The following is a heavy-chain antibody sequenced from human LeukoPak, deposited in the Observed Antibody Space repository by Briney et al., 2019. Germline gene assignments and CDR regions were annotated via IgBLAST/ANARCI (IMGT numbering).Heavy chain of an antibody. CDR1: GGSFSGYY. V-gene: IGHV4-34*01. CDR3: ARDPGGSNYYYGMDV. Sequence: SETLSLTCAVYGGSFSGYYWSWIRQPPGKGLEWIGEINHSGSTNYNPSLKSRVTISVDTSKNQFSLRLSSVTAADTAVYYCARDPGGSNYYYGMDVWGQGTTVTVSS. CDR2: INHSGST. J-gene: IGHJ6*02. D-gene: IGHD3-10*01.